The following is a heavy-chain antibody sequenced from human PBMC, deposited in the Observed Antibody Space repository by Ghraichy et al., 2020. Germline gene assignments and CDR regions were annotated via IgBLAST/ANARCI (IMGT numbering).Heavy chain of an antibody. J-gene: IGHJ3*02. D-gene: IGHD3-3*01. CDR3: ARDVGSGRFLEWLSQPGDAFDI. V-gene: IGHV1-46*03. CDR1: GYTFTSYY. Sequence: ASVKVSCKASGYTFTSYYMHWVRQAPGQGLEWMGIINPSGGSTSYAQKFQGRVTMTRDTSTSTVYMELSSLRSEDTAVYYCARDVGSGRFLEWLSQPGDAFDIWGQGTMVTVSS. CDR2: INPSGGST.